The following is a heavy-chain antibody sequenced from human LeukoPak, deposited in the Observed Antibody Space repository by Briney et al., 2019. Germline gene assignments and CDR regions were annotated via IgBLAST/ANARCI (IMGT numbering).Heavy chain of an antibody. CDR2: IYYTGNT. CDR1: GDSIIGYY. CDR3: ARYDFNKFFDY. Sequence: PSRTLSLTCSVSGDSIIGYYWGWIRQPPGKGLEWIGNIYYTGNTYYNSSLKSRVTISLDTSKNQFSLKLSSVTAADTAVYYCARYDFNKFFDYWGQGTLVTVSS. V-gene: IGHV4-39*07. J-gene: IGHJ4*02. D-gene: IGHD3-3*01.